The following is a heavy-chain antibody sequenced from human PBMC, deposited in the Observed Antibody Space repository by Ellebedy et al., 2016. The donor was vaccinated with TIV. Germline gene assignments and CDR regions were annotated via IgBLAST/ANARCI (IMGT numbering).Heavy chain of an antibody. D-gene: IGHD2-2*01. CDR1: GYTFTGYY. J-gene: IGHJ6*02. CDR2: INPSGGST. Sequence: AASVKVSCKASGYTFTGYYMHWVRQAPGQGLEWMGIINPSGGSTSYAQKFQGRVTMTRDTSTSTVYMELSSLRSEDTAVYYCARDRVPAAKYYYGMDVWGQGTTVTVSS. V-gene: IGHV1-46*01. CDR3: ARDRVPAAKYYYGMDV.